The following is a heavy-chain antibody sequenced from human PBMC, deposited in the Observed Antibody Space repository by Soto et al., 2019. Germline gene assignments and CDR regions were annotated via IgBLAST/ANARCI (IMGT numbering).Heavy chain of an antibody. CDR3: ARDPGRYGDYADY. J-gene: IGHJ4*02. Sequence: GGSLRLSCAASGFTFSSYGMHWVRQAPGKGLEWVAVIWYDGSNKYYADSVKGRFTISRDNSKNTLYLQMNSLRAEDTAVYYCARDPGRYGDYADYWGQGTLVTVSS. V-gene: IGHV3-33*01. CDR2: IWYDGSNK. CDR1: GFTFSSYG. D-gene: IGHD4-17*01.